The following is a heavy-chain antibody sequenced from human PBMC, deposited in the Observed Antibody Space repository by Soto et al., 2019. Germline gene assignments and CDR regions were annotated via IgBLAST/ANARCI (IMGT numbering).Heavy chain of an antibody. CDR1: GFTFRSFA. J-gene: IGHJ3*02. Sequence: GGSLRLSCAGSGFTFRSFALSWVRQAPGKGLEWVSAITESGRNTYYADSVKGRFTISRDNSKNTLFLQMNSLRVEDTAVYYCAKDKPGTTAFDIWGRGTLVTVSS. D-gene: IGHD1-1*01. CDR3: AKDKPGTTAFDI. V-gene: IGHV3-23*01. CDR2: ITESGRNT.